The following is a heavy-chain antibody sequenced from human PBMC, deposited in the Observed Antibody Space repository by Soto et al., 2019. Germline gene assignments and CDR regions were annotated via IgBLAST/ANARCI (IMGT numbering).Heavy chain of an antibody. Sequence: GASVKVSCKASGYTFTSYAMHWVRQAPGQRLEWMGWINAGNGNTKYSQKFQGRVTITRDTSASTAYMELSSLRSEDTAVYYCARDGSPYDSTVFYFDYWGQGTLVTVSS. CDR3: ARDGSPYDSTVFYFDY. CDR2: INAGNGNT. V-gene: IGHV1-3*01. J-gene: IGHJ4*02. CDR1: GYTFTSYA. D-gene: IGHD3-22*01.